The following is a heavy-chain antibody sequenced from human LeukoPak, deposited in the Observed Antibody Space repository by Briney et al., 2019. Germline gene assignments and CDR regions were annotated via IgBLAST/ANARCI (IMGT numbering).Heavy chain of an antibody. J-gene: IGHJ4*02. CDR1: GFTFSSYA. CDR2: ISSNGGST. D-gene: IGHD3-9*01. Sequence: GGSLRLSCSASGFTFSSYAMHWVRQAPGKGLEYVSAISSNGGSTYYADSVKGRFTISRDNSKNTLYLQMNSLRAEDTAVYYCARVLTGYYNFDYWGQGTLVTVSS. V-gene: IGHV3-64*04. CDR3: ARVLTGYYNFDY.